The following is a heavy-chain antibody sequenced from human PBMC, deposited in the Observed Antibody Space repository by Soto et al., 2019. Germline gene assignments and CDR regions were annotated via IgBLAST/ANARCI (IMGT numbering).Heavy chain of an antibody. CDR3: ARDLGGWPDY. V-gene: IGHV1-3*01. CDR1: GYTFTSSA. CDR2: INAGNGNT. D-gene: IGHD2-15*01. J-gene: IGHJ4*02. Sequence: ASVKISCQASGYTFTSSAMHWVRQAPGQRLEWMGWINAGNGNTKYSQKFQGRVTITRDTSASTAYMELSSLRSEDTAVYYCARDLGGWPDYWGQGTLVTVSS.